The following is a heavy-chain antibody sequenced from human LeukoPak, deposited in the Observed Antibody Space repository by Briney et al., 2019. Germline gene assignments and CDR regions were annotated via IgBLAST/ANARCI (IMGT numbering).Heavy chain of an antibody. CDR3: ARAWIQLWFNWFDP. Sequence: GGSLRLSFAASGFTFDDYGMSWVRQAPGKGLEWVSGINWNGGSTGYADSVRGRFTISRDNAKNSLYLQMNSLRAEDTALYHCARAWIQLWFNWFDPWGQGTLVTASS. CDR1: GFTFDDYG. D-gene: IGHD5-18*01. CDR2: INWNGGST. J-gene: IGHJ5*02. V-gene: IGHV3-20*02.